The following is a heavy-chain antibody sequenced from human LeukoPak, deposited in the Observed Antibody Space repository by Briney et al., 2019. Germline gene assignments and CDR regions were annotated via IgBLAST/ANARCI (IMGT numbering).Heavy chain of an antibody. CDR3: AKRIQSAMAMGY. V-gene: IGHV3-23*01. CDR2: ISDNGYDT. J-gene: IGHJ4*02. D-gene: IGHD5-18*01. Sequence: PGGSLRLSCAASGFTFSSSAMTWVRQAPGKGLEWVSAISDNGYDTFYADSVKGRFTISRDNSKNTMYLQMNSLRAEDTAVYYCAKRIQSAMAMGYWGQGTLVTVSS. CDR1: GFTFSSSA.